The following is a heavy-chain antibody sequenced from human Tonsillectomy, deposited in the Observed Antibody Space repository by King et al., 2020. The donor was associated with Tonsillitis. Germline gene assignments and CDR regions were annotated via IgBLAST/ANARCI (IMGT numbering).Heavy chain of an antibody. D-gene: IGHD4-23*01. CDR1: GFTFEDYA. CDR3: AKDQAGGKRGPFDY. J-gene: IGHJ4*02. V-gene: IGHV3-9*01. CDR2: ISWNSGSI. Sequence: VQLVESGGGLEQPGRSLRLSCAASGFTFEDYAMHWVRQAPGKGLEWVSGISWNSGSIGYADSVKGRFTISRDNAKNSLYLQMNSLRAEDTALYYCAKDQAGGKRGPFDYWGQGTLVTVSS.